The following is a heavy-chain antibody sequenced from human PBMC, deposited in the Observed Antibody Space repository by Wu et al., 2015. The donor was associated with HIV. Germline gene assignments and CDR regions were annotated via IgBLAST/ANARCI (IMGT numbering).Heavy chain of an antibody. J-gene: IGHJ3*02. Sequence: QVQLVQSGAEVKKPGASVKVSCKASGYTFTGYYMHWVRQAPGQGLEWMGWINPNSGGTNYAQKFQGRVTMTRDTSISTAYMELSRLRSDDTAVYYCARVSCSGGSCYYGRAFDIWGQGDNGHRLF. CDR3: ARVSCSGGSCYYGRAFDI. CDR1: GYTFTGYY. D-gene: IGHD2-15*01. V-gene: IGHV1-2*02. CDR2: INPNSGGT.